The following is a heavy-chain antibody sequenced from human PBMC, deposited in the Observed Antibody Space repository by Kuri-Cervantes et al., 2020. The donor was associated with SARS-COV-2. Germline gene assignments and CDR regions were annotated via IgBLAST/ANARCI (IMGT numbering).Heavy chain of an antibody. Sequence: GESLKISCAASGFTFSSYAMHWVRQAPGKGLEWVAIISDDGQNQDFADSVKGRFTISRDNSKNTLCLNMSSLGAEDTAMYYCARDRVGVLDSWGQGTLVTVSS. CDR3: ARDRVGVLDS. CDR1: GFTFSSYA. V-gene: IGHV3-30*04. CDR2: ISDDGQNQ. J-gene: IGHJ4*02. D-gene: IGHD2-21*01.